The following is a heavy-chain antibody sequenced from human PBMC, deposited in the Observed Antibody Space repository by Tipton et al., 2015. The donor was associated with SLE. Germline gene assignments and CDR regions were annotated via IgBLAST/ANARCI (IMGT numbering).Heavy chain of an antibody. CDR2: IYYSGST. CDR3: ARETVTKDAFDI. V-gene: IGHV4-59*11. Sequence: TLSLTCTVSGGSISSHYWSWIRQLPGKGLEWIGYIYYSGSTYYNPSLKSRVTISVDTSKNQFSLKLSSVTAADTAVYYCARETVTKDAFDIWGQGTMVTVSS. CDR1: GGSISSHY. J-gene: IGHJ3*02. D-gene: IGHD4-23*01.